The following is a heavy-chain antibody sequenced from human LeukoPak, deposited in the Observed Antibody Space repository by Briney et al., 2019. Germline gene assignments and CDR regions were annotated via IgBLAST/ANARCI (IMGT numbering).Heavy chain of an antibody. Sequence: PGGSLRLSCAASGFTFSGSYMHGVRQASGKGLEWVGLIRSKPNSYTTVYAASVKGRFTISRDDSKNTAYLQMNSLKAEDTAVYYCTRQECSGGSCSYVDYWGQGTLVTVSS. CDR3: TRQECSGGSCSYVDY. D-gene: IGHD2-15*01. J-gene: IGHJ4*02. CDR1: GFTFSGSY. V-gene: IGHV3-73*01. CDR2: IRSKPNSYTT.